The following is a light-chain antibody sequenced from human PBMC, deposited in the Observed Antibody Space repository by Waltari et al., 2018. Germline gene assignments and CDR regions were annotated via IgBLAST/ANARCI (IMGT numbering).Light chain of an antibody. CDR1: SSDVGNYNF. CDR2: EDT. J-gene: IGLJ2*01. CDR3: CSYTDSTTLV. Sequence: QSALTQPASVSGSPGQSITISCTGTSSDVGNYNFVSWYQHHPGKAPRRMFYEDTKRHSGVSNRFSGANAGNTASLTISGLQAEDEADYYCCSYTDSTTLVFGGGTGLTVL. V-gene: IGLV2-23*01.